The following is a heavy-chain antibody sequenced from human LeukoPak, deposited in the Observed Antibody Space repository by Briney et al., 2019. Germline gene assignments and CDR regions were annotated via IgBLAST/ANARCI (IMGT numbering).Heavy chain of an antibody. CDR2: INPNSGGT. J-gene: IGHJ4*02. Sequence: ASVKVSCKASGYTFTGYCMHWVRQAPGQGLEWMGWINPNSGGTNYAQRFQGRVTMTRDTSISTAYMELNRLRSDDTAVYYCARDHRVGARRNDWGQGTLVTVSS. CDR3: ARDHRVGARRND. D-gene: IGHD6-6*01. V-gene: IGHV1-2*02. CDR1: GYTFTGYC.